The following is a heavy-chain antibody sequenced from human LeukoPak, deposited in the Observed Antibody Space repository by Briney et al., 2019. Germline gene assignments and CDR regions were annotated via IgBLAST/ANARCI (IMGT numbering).Heavy chain of an antibody. CDR1: GFTFSTHD. D-gene: IGHD2-15*01. V-gene: IGHV3-30*02. J-gene: IGHJ6*03. CDR3: AKNGDRGAYCSGGSCYPYYYYNMDV. CDR2: IRYDGSHE. Sequence: GGPLRLSCGASGFTFSTHDMHWVRQAPGKGLEWVAFIRYDGSHEYYADSVKGRFTISRDNSKNTLYLQMNSLRAEDTAIYYCAKNGDRGAYCSGGSCYPYYYYNMDVWGKGTTVTISS.